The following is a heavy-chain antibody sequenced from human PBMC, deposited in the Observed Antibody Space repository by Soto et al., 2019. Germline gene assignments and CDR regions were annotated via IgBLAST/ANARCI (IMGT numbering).Heavy chain of an antibody. CDR1: GFTFSSYV. V-gene: IGHV3-30-3*01. CDR2: ISFDGSNK. D-gene: IGHD3-22*01. CDR3: ARVLRFSYAGSGYYEPWSGYFDY. J-gene: IGHJ4*02. Sequence: PGGSLRLSWAASGFTFSSYVMRWVRQAPGKGLEWVAVISFDGSNKYYADSVKGRFTISRDNSQNTLYLQMNSLRAADTAVYYFARVLRFSYAGSGYYEPWSGYFDYRGQGTRVTVSS.